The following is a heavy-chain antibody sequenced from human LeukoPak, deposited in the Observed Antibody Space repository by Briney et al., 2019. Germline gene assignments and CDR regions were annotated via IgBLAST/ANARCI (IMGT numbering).Heavy chain of an antibody. V-gene: IGHV3-11*04. Sequence: PGGSLRLSCAASGFRFSGHYMSWIRQAPGKGLERVAYISSTVTTVYYADSVKGRFTISRDNTKDSLYLQMSSLKAEDTAVYYCARGDCSAASCYYFDYWGQGTLVTVSS. CDR3: ARGDCSAASCYYFDY. CDR1: GFRFSGHY. D-gene: IGHD2-15*01. CDR2: ISSTVTTV. J-gene: IGHJ4*02.